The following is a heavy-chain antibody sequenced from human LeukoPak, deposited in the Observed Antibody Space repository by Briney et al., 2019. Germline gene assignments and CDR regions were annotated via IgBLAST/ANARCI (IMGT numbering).Heavy chain of an antibody. CDR3: ATDGDTGMAAWSFDI. CDR1: GYTLPELS. D-gene: IGHD3-10*01. Sequence: VASVKVSCKASGYTLPELSIHWVRQAPGKGLEWMGGFDPEDGETTYAQKFQGRVTMTEDTSTDTAYMEVSDLRSDDTAMYYCATDGDTGMAAWSFDIWGPGTMVTVSS. CDR2: FDPEDGET. V-gene: IGHV1-24*01. J-gene: IGHJ3*02.